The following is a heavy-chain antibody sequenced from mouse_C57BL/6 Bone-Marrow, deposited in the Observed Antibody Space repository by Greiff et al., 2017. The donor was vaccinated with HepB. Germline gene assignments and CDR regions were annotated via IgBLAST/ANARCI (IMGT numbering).Heavy chain of an antibody. Sequence: VKLMESGAELARPGASVKLSCKASGYTFTSYGISWVKQRTGQGLEWIGEIYPRSGNTYYNEKFKGKATLTADKSSSTAYMELRSLTSEDSAVYFCARVRGITTGGYYAMDYWGQGTSVTVSS. CDR3: ARVRGITTGGYYAMDY. CDR1: GYTFTSYG. V-gene: IGHV1-81*01. J-gene: IGHJ4*01. CDR2: IYPRSGNT. D-gene: IGHD2-4*01.